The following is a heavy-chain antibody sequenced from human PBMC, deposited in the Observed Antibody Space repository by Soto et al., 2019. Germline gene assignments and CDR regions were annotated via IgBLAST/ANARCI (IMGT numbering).Heavy chain of an antibody. CDR3: AGHSTKKSWYYGWFDP. V-gene: IGHV4-39*01. Sequence: PSETLSLTCSVSGDSISSVAHYWAWIRQPPGKGLEWIGSLYYTGSANYNPSLKSRAAISIDTSKNQFSLNLRSTTAADTAVYYCAGHSTKKSWYYGWFDPWGHGTPVPVSS. J-gene: IGHJ5*02. CDR2: LYYTGSA. CDR1: GDSISSVAHY. D-gene: IGHD6-13*01.